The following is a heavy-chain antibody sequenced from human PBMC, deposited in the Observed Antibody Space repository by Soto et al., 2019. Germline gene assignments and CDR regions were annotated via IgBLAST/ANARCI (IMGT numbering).Heavy chain of an antibody. CDR3: AFPKIAFYNWFDP. V-gene: IGHV4-39*01. CDR2: IYYSGST. CDR1: GGSISSSSYY. J-gene: IGHJ5*02. D-gene: IGHD3-3*02. Sequence: SETLSLTCTVSGGSISSSSYYWGWIRQPPGKGLEWIGSIYYSGSTYYNPSLKSRVTISVDTSKNQYSLKLSSVTAADTAVYYCAFPKIAFYNWFDPWGQGTLVTVSS.